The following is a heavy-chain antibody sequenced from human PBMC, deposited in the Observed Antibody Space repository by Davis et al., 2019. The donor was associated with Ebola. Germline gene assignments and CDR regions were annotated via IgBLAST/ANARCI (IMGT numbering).Heavy chain of an antibody. D-gene: IGHD6-13*01. J-gene: IGHJ4*02. V-gene: IGHV3-7*01. CDR3: ARVWGYSSNLYDY. CDR1: GFTFSSYW. Sequence: PGGSLRLSCAASGFTFSSYWMSWVRQAPGKGLEWVANIKQDGSEKYYVDSVKGRFTISRDNAKNSLYLQMNSLRAEDTAVYYCARVWGYSSNLYDYWGQGTLVTVSS. CDR2: IKQDGSEK.